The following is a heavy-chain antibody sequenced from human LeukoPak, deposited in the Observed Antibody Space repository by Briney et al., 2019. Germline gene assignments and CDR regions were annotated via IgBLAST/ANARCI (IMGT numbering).Heavy chain of an antibody. CDR1: GFTFSGFS. CDR2: IKQDGSER. Sequence: GGSLRLSCAASGFTFSGFSMSWVRQSPTKGLEWVANIKQDGSERYYVDSVKGRFTISRDNAKNSLSSQMNNLRVEDTAVYYCARAGSHWHYVYWGQGTVVTVSS. CDR3: ARAGSHWHYVY. J-gene: IGHJ4*02. V-gene: IGHV3-7*01. D-gene: IGHD3-10*01.